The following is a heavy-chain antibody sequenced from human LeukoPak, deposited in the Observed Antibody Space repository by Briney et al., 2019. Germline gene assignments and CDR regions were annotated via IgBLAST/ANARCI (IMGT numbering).Heavy chain of an antibody. CDR1: GFTFGRYW. CDR3: ATTGFDSPFYFHY. J-gene: IGHJ4*02. V-gene: IGHV3-7*03. Sequence: PGGSLRLSCAASGFTFGRYWMTWVRQAPGKGLEWVGIIKQNADAEYYVDSVKGRFTISKSNSQNSLYLQMNSLRPEDTAVYYCATTGFDSPFYFHYWGQGTLVTVSS. D-gene: IGHD5-12*01. CDR2: IKQNADAE.